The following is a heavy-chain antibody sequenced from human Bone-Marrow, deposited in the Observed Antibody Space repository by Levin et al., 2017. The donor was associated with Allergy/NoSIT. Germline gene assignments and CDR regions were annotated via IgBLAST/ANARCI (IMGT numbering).Heavy chain of an antibody. D-gene: IGHD2-21*01. CDR3: ARGGNSALTLCDY. V-gene: IGHV1-69*02. Sequence: ASVKVSCKASGGTFSSYTISWVRQAPGQGLEWMGRIIPILGIANYAQKFQGRVTITADKSTSTAYMELSSLRSEDTAVYYCARGGNSALTLCDYWGQGTLVTVSA. CDR1: GGTFSSYT. J-gene: IGHJ4*02. CDR2: IIPILGIA.